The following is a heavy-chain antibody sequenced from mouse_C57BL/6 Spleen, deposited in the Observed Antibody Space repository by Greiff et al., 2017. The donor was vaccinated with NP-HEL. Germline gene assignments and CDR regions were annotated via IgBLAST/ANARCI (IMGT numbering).Heavy chain of an antibody. D-gene: IGHD1-1*01. CDR2: IDPEDGDT. CDR3: TTSMYYYGSSYVGFAY. CDR1: GFNIKDYY. Sequence: EVPLQPSGAELVRPGASVKLSCTASGFNIKDYYMHWVKQRPEQGLEWIGRIDPEDGDTKSAPKFPGKATMTADTSSNPAYLQLSSLTSEDTAVYYCTTSMYYYGSSYVGFAYWGQGTLVTVSA. V-gene: IGHV14-1*01. J-gene: IGHJ3*01.